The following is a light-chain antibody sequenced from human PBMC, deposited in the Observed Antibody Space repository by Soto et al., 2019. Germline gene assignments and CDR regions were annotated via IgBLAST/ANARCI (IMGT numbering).Light chain of an antibody. J-gene: IGKJ2*01. Sequence: EIVLTQSPATLSLSPGERATLSCRASQSVSSYLAWYQQKRGQAPRLLIYDASNRATGIPARFSGSGSGTDFTLTISSLEPEDFAVYYCQHRSNWPMYTFGQGTKLEVK. CDR3: QHRSNWPMYT. CDR2: DAS. V-gene: IGKV3-11*01. CDR1: QSVSSY.